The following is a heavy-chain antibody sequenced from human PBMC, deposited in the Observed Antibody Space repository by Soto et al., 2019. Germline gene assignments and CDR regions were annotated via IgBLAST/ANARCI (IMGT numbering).Heavy chain of an antibody. CDR3: ARVDYYDSSGYYGY. CDR2: ISGYNGNT. D-gene: IGHD3-22*01. J-gene: IGHJ4*02. Sequence: QVQLVQSGAEVKKPGASVKVSCKASGYTFTIYGISWVRQAPGQGLEWIGWISGYNGNTDYAQNLQYGVTLTTDASTSSVYMELRSIRSDDTAVYYCARVDYYDSSGYYGYWGQGTLITVSS. V-gene: IGHV1-18*04. CDR1: GYTFTIYG.